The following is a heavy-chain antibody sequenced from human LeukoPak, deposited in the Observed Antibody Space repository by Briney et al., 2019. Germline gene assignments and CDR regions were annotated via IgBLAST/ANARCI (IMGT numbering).Heavy chain of an antibody. D-gene: IGHD6-13*01. CDR3: ARGASSWYRFPTPFDY. Sequence: ASVKVSCKASGYTFTGYYMHWVRQAPGQGLEWMGWINPNSGGTNYAQKFQGRVTMTRDTSISTAYMELSRLRSDDTAVYYCARGASSWYRFPTPFDYWGQGTLVTVSS. J-gene: IGHJ4*02. CDR1: GYTFTGYY. V-gene: IGHV1-2*02. CDR2: INPNSGGT.